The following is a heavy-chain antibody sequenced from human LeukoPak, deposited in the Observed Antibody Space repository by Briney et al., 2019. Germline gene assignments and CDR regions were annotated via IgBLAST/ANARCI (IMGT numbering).Heavy chain of an antibody. CDR1: GFTFSGFW. V-gene: IGHV3-48*04. D-gene: IGHD1-1*01. Sequence: GGSLRLSCAASGFTFSGFWMHWVRQAPGKGLEWISYIGLSSGRTMYADSVKGRFTISGDNAKNSLYLQMNSLRVEDTAVYFCARDHNYAFDNWGQGILVTVSS. J-gene: IGHJ4*02. CDR3: ARDHNYAFDN. CDR2: IGLSSGRT.